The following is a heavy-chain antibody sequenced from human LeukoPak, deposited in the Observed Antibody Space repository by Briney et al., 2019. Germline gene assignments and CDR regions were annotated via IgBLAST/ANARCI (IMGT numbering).Heavy chain of an antibody. CDR3: ARGNSGYYKGYYYYGMDV. V-gene: IGHV1-2*02. Sequence: ASVKVSCKASGYTFTGYYMHWVRQAPGQGLEWMGWINPNSGGTNYAQKFQGRVTMTRDTSISTAYMELSRLRSDDTAVYYCARGNSGYYKGYYYYGMDVWGQGTTVTVSS. D-gene: IGHD3-3*01. J-gene: IGHJ6*02. CDR1: GYTFTGYY. CDR2: INPNSGGT.